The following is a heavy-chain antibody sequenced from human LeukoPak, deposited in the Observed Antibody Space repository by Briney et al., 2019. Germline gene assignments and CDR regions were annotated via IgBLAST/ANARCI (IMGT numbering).Heavy chain of an antibody. CDR3: ARDRGVVTAIGYYYYGMDV. CDR1: GFTFSDYY. D-gene: IGHD2-21*02. Sequence: PGGSLRLSCAASGFTFSDYYMSWIRQAPGKGLEWVSYISSSGSTIYYADSVKGRFTISRDNAKNSLHLQMNSLRAEDTAVYYCARDRGVVTAIGYYYYGMDVWGQGITVTVSS. CDR2: ISSSGSTI. J-gene: IGHJ6*02. V-gene: IGHV3-11*01.